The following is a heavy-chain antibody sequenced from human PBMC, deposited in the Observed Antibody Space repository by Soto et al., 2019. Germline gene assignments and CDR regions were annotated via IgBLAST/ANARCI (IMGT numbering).Heavy chain of an antibody. CDR1: GYTFTGYY. V-gene: IGHV1-2*02. CDR2: INPNSGGT. D-gene: IGHD4-17*01. Sequence: ASVKVSCKASGYTFTGYYMHWVRQAPGQGLEWMGWINPNSGGTNYAQKFQGRVTITADESTSTAYMELSSLRSEDTAVYYCARSEYGGNSGYYYGMDVWGQGTTVTVSS. CDR3: ARSEYGGNSGYYYGMDV. J-gene: IGHJ6*02.